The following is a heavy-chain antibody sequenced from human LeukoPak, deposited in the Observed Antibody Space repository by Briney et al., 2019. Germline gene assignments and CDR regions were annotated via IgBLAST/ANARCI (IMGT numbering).Heavy chain of an antibody. V-gene: IGHV3-23*01. Sequence: PGGSLGLSCVASGFTFSSYAMSWVRQAPGKGLEWVSAISGSGGSTYYADSVKGRFTISRDNSKNTLYLQMISLRAEDTAVYYCAKDFYPGGSWDSFDIWGQGTMVTVSS. CDR1: GFTFSSYA. J-gene: IGHJ3*02. CDR3: AKDFYPGGSWDSFDI. CDR2: ISGSGGST. D-gene: IGHD6-13*01.